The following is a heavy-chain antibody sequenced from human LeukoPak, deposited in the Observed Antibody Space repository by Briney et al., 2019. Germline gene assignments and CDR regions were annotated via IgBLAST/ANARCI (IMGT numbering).Heavy chain of an antibody. D-gene: IGHD3-22*01. CDR3: ARDRSHYYDSSGPTTY. CDR2: IYPRDGST. CDR1: GYSFTSNY. Sequence: ASVKVSCKASGYSFTSNYIHWVRQAPGQGLEWMGMIYPRDGSTSYAQKFQGRVTVTRDTSTSTVHMELSGLRSEDTAVYYCARDRSHYYDSSGPTTYWGQGTLVTVSS. V-gene: IGHV1-46*01. J-gene: IGHJ4*02.